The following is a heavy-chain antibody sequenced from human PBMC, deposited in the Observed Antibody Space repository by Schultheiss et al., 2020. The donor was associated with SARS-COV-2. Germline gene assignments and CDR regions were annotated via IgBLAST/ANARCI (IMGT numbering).Heavy chain of an antibody. CDR2: IKSKTDGGTT. Sequence: GESLKISCAASGFTFSNAWMSWVRQAPGKGLEWVGRIKSKTDGGTTDYAAPVKGRFTISRDDSKSIAYLQMNSLKTEDTAVYYCTTVVTIFGSDNGGGYYYMDVWGKGTTVTVSS. CDR3: TTVVTIFGSDNGGGYYYMDV. CDR1: GFTFSNAW. V-gene: IGHV3-15*01. J-gene: IGHJ6*03. D-gene: IGHD3-3*01.